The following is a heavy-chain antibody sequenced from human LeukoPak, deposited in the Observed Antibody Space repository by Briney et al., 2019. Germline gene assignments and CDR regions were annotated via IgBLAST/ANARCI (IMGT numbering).Heavy chain of an antibody. D-gene: IGHD5-18*01. CDR1: GGSISSSSYY. J-gene: IGHJ4*02. CDR3: ARGGSDTAMAPFDY. Sequence: PSETLSLTCTVSGGSISSSSYYWGWIRQPPGKGLEWIGSIYYSGSTNYNPSLKSRVTISVDTSKNQFSLKLSSVTAADTAVYYCARGGSDTAMAPFDYWGQGTLVTVSS. V-gene: IGHV4-39*07. CDR2: IYYSGST.